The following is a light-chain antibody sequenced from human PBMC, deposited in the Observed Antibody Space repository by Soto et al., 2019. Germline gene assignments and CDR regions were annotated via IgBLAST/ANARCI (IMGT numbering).Light chain of an antibody. Sequence: DIVMTQSPLSLSVTPGEPASISCRSSQSLLHSNGYNHLDWYRQKPGQSPQLLIYLGSNRASGVPDRFSGSGSGTDFILKISRVEADDVRVYYCMQALQTRTFGQGTKVEIK. CDR1: QSLLHSNGYNH. J-gene: IGKJ1*01. CDR3: MQALQTRT. CDR2: LGS. V-gene: IGKV2-28*01.